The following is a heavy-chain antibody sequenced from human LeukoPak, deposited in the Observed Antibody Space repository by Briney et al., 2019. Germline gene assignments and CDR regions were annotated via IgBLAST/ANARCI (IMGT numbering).Heavy chain of an antibody. J-gene: IGHJ4*02. Sequence: SETLSLTCTVSGGSISSYYWSWIRQPPGKGLEWIGYIYYSGSTNYNPSLKSRVTISVATSKNQFSLKLSSVTAADTAVYYCARHRIAEDYFDYWGQGTLVTVSS. CDR3: ARHRIAEDYFDY. CDR1: GGSISSYY. CDR2: IYYSGST. V-gene: IGHV4-59*08.